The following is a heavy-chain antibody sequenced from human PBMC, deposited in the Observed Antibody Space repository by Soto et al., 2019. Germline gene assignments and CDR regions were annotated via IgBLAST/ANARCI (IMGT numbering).Heavy chain of an antibody. J-gene: IGHJ5*02. CDR2: INDRGSI. D-gene: IGHD4-17*01. CDR1: GGSFSGYY. Sequence: VQLQQWGAGLLKPSETLSLTCAVYGGSFSGYYWSWIRQSPGMGLEWIGEINDRGSINYNPSLNSRVTISVDTPKNQLSLKLSSVTAADTAVYYCARGTYGPRLHHWGQGTLVTVSS. V-gene: IGHV4-34*01. CDR3: ARGTYGPRLHH.